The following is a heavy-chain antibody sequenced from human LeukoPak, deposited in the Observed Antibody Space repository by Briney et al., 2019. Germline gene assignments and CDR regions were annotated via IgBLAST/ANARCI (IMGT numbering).Heavy chain of an antibody. V-gene: IGHV3-23*01. D-gene: IGHD3-22*01. CDR3: AKSQYYYDSSGYYYGH. J-gene: IGHJ4*02. Sequence: PGGSLRLSCAASGFTFSSYAMSWVRQAPGKGLEWVSAISGSGGSTYYADSVKGRFTISRDDSKNTLYLQMNSLRAEDTAVYYCAKSQYYYDSSGYYYGHWGQGTLVTVSS. CDR1: GFTFSSYA. CDR2: ISGSGGST.